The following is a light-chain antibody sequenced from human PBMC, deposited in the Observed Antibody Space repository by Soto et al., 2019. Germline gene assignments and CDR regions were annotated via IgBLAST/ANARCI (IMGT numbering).Light chain of an antibody. CDR1: SSNIWAGYD. CDR2: GDN. CDR3: QSYDSSVSAWV. Sequence: QSVLTQPPSVSGAPGQRVTISCTGSSSNIWAGYDVHWYQQLPGTAPKLLIYGDNNRPSGVPDRFSGSKSGTSASLAITGLQAEDEADYYCQSYDSSVSAWVFGGGTKLTVL. V-gene: IGLV1-40*01. J-gene: IGLJ3*02.